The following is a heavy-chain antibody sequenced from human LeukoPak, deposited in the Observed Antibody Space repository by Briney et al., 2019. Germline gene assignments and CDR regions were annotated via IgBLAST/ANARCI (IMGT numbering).Heavy chain of an antibody. J-gene: IGHJ3*02. CDR1: EFTFNNYA. V-gene: IGHV3-23*01. CDR3: ALHGGSI. CDR2: ISGSGVST. Sequence: GGSLRLSCAAAEFTFNNYAMSWVRQAPGKGLEWVSTISGSGVSTYYADSVKGRFTISRDNSKNTLYLQMNSLRAEDTAVYYCALHGGSIWGQGTMVTVSS. D-gene: IGHD6-25*01.